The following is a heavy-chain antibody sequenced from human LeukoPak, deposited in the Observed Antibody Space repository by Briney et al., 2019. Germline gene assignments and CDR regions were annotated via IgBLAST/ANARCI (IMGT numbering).Heavy chain of an antibody. CDR3: AKDGAFDYGLQHFDF. J-gene: IGHJ4*02. CDR1: GFTFSSYA. Sequence: PGGSLRLSCAASGFTFSSYAMTWVRQAPGKGLEWVSATSGSGASTYYADSVKGRFTISRDNIKNTLYLQMNSLRAEDTAVYYCAKDGAFDYGLQHFDFWGQGTLVTVSS. D-gene: IGHD5-12*01. V-gene: IGHV3-23*01. CDR2: TSGSGAST.